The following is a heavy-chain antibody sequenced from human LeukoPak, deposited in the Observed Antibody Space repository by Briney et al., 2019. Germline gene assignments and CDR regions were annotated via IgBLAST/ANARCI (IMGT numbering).Heavy chain of an antibody. V-gene: IGHV4-61*08. J-gene: IGHJ3*02. CDR3: ARYSSGWRSFDI. Sequence: SETLSLTCSVSGGSITSGDYYWSWIRQPPGKGLEWIGYIYYSGSTNYNPSLKSRVTISVDTSKNQFSLNLSSVTAADTAVYYCARYSSGWRSFDIWGQGTMVTVSS. CDR1: GGSITSGDYY. D-gene: IGHD6-19*01. CDR2: IYYSGST.